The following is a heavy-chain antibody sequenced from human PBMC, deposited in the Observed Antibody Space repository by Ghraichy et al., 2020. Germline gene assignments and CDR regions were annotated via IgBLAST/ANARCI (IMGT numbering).Heavy chain of an antibody. CDR2: ISAYNGNT. D-gene: IGHD6-19*01. J-gene: IGHJ3*02. CDR1: GYTFTSYG. V-gene: IGHV1-18*01. Sequence: ASVKVSCKASGYTFTSYGISWVRQAPGPGLEGMGWISAYNGNTNYAQKLQGRVTMTTDTSTSTAYMELRSLRSYDTAVYYCARVVRRYSSGWDGVARGAFDIWGQGTMVTVSS. CDR3: ARVVRRYSSGWDGVARGAFDI.